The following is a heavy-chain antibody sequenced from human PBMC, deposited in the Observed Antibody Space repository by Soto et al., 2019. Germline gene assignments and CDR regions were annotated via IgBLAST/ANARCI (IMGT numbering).Heavy chain of an antibody. CDR2: IYYSGST. V-gene: IGHV4-31*03. D-gene: IGHD1-1*01. J-gene: IGHJ4*02. CDR3: ARWPQLEPRFDY. Sequence: PSETLSLTCTVSGVSISSGDCYWSWIRQHPGKGLEWIGYIYYSGSTYYNPSLKSRVTISVDTSKNQFSLKLTSVTAADTAVYYCARWPQLEPRFDYWGQGTLVTVSS. CDR1: GVSISSGDCY.